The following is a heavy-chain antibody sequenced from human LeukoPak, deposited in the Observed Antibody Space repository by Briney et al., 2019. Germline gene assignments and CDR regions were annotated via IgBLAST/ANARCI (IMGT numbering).Heavy chain of an antibody. CDR1: GGSFSGYY. V-gene: IGHV4-34*01. Sequence: SETLSLICAVYGGSFSGYYWSWSRQPPGKGLEWIGEINHSGSTSYNPSLKSRITISVDTSKNQFSLKLNSVTAADTAVYYCARGYDYVWGSYRSPRAFDIWGQGTMVTVPS. D-gene: IGHD3-16*02. CDR2: INHSGST. CDR3: ARGYDYVWGSYRSPRAFDI. J-gene: IGHJ3*02.